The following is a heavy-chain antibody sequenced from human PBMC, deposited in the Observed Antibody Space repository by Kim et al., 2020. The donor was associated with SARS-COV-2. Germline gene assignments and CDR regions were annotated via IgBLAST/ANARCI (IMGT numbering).Heavy chain of an antibody. D-gene: IGHD3-10*01. CDR2: IDPSDSYT. Sequence: GESLKISCKGSGYSFTSYWISWVRQMPGKGLEWMGRIDPSDSYTNYSPSFQGHVTISADKSISTAYLQWSSLKASDTAMYYCARQAGITMVRGVISEDDYWGQGTLVTVSS. CDR1: GYSFTSYW. J-gene: IGHJ4*02. V-gene: IGHV5-10-1*01. CDR3: ARQAGITMVRGVISEDDY.